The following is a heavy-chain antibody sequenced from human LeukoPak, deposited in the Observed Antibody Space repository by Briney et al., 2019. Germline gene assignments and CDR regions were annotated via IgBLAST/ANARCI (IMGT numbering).Heavy chain of an antibody. J-gene: IGHJ4*02. Sequence: SETLSLTCTVSGGSISSGGYYWSWIRQHPGKGLEWIGYIYYSGSTYYNPSLKSRVTISVDTSKNQFSLRLSSLTAADTAFYYCASAAGTFYFDYWGPGTLVTVSS. CDR1: GGSISSGGYY. CDR3: ASAAGTFYFDY. CDR2: IYYSGST. D-gene: IGHD6-13*01. V-gene: IGHV4-31*03.